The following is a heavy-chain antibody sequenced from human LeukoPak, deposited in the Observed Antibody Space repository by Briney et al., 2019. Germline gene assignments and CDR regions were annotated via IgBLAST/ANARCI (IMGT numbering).Heavy chain of an antibody. CDR1: GYTFTSYG. Sequence: ASVKVSCRASGYTFTSYGISWVRQAPGQGLEWMGWISAYNGNTNYAQKLQGRVTMTTDTSTSTAYMELRSLRSDDTAVYYCARGSMVVAAKGVDYWGQGTLVTVSS. CDR2: ISAYNGNT. J-gene: IGHJ4*02. V-gene: IGHV1-18*01. D-gene: IGHD2-15*01. CDR3: ARGSMVVAAKGVDY.